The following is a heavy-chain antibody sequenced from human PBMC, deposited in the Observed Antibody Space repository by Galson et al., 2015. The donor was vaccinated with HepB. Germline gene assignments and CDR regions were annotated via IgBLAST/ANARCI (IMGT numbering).Heavy chain of an antibody. CDR3: ARTRTYSSSRPFDY. CDR1: GFSLSTGGMC. J-gene: IGHJ4*02. Sequence: PALVKPTQTLTLTCTFSGFSLSTGGMCVSWIRQPPGRALEWLARIDWDDDTYYSTSVKTSLTILKDTSKNQVVLIMTNIDPVDTATYYCARTRTYSSSRPFDYWGQGTLVTVSS. D-gene: IGHD6-6*01. V-gene: IGHV2-70*11. CDR2: IDWDDDT.